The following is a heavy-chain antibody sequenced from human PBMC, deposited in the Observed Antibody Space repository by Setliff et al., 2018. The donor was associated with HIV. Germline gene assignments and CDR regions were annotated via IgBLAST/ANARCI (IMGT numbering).Heavy chain of an antibody. CDR2: IHYSGTS. J-gene: IGHJ3*02. V-gene: IGHV4-59*08. D-gene: IGHD3-22*01. CDR3: ARSRIRGYYDTSPAMAFDI. Sequence: SSETLSLTCTVSGDLINNHNWNWIRQSPAQGLEWLGNIHYSGTSNYNSSLKSRIVISLDTSKKQFSLHFYSVTAADTAVYYCARSRIRGYYDTSPAMAFDIWGQGTMVTVSS. CDR1: GDLINNHN.